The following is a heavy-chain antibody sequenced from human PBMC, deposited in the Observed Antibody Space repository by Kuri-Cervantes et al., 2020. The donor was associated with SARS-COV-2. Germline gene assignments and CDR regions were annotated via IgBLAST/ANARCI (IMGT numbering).Heavy chain of an antibody. D-gene: IGHD3-10*01. J-gene: IGHJ6*02. CDR2: IYSGGST. V-gene: IGHV3-66*01. CDR1: GFTVSSNY. CDR3: ARDLGFGELWNYYYGMDV. Sequence: GGSLRLSCAASGFTVSSNYMSWVRQAPGKGLEWVSVIYSGGSTYYADSVKGRFTISRDNAKNSLYLQMNSLRAEETAVYYCARDLGFGELWNYYYGMDVWGQGTMVTVAS.